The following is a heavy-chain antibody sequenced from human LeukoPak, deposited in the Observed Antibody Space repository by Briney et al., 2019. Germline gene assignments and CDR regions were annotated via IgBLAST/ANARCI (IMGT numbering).Heavy chain of an antibody. V-gene: IGHV5-51*01. D-gene: IGHD3-22*01. J-gene: IGHJ4*02. Sequence: GESLKISCKASGYSFTTYWIGWVRQMPGKGLEWMGIIYPADSTAHYSPSFQGQVTISVDKSINTAYLQWSSLKASDTAMYYCARQGPYYYDSSGHYPDYWGQGTLVTVSS. CDR3: ARQGPYYYDSSGHYPDY. CDR1: GYSFTTYW. CDR2: IYPADSTA.